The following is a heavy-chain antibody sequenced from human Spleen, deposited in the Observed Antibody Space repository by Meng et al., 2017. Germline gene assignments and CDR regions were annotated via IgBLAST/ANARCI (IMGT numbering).Heavy chain of an antibody. J-gene: IGHJ5*02. D-gene: IGHD6-13*01. Sequence: GESLKISCAASGFIFSNYWMHWVRQAPGKGLEWVSSISSSSSHIYYADSVKGRFTVSRDNAKKSLYLQMNSLRAEDTAVYYCVRVAAFGYNNTWYNWFDPWGQGTLVTVSS. CDR2: ISSSSSHI. V-gene: IGHV3-21*01. CDR3: VRVAAFGYNNTWYNWFDP. CDR1: GFIFSNYW.